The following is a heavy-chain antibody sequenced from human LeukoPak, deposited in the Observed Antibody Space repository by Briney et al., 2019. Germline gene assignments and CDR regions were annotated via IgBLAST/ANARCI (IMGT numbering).Heavy chain of an antibody. J-gene: IGHJ4*02. CDR3: ARGTQVPAAFDY. Sequence: ASVKVSCKASGYTFTTDDINWVRQATGQGLEWMGWMNPDSGSTGYAQKFQGRVTMTRNTSISTAFLELSSLRSEDTAVYYCARGTQVPAAFDYWGQGTLVTVSS. D-gene: IGHD2-2*01. V-gene: IGHV1-8*01. CDR2: MNPDSGST. CDR1: GYTFTTDD.